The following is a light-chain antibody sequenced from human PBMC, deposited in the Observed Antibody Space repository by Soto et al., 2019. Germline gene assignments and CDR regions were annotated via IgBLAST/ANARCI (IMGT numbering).Light chain of an antibody. CDR3: CSYAGSSTSPWV. Sequence: QPVLTQPASVSGSPGQSITISCTGTSSDVGSYNLVSWYQQHPGKAPKLMIYEVSKRPSGVSNRFSGSKSGNTASLTISGLQAEDEADYYCCSYAGSSTSPWVFGTGTKVTVL. J-gene: IGLJ1*01. CDR1: SSDVGSYNL. CDR2: EVS. V-gene: IGLV2-23*02.